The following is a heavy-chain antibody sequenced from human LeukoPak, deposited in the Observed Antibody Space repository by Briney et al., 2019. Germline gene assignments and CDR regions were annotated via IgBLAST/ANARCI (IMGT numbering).Heavy chain of an antibody. CDR3: ARGGGYYGSGSYYYMDV. J-gene: IGHJ6*03. CDR2: INPSGGST. Sequence: ASVKVSCKASGYTFTGYYMHWVRQAPGQGLEWMGIINPSGGSTSYAQKFQGRVTMTRDTSTSTLYMELSSLRSEDTAVYYCARGGGYYGSGSYYYMDVWGKGTTVTISS. CDR1: GYTFTGYY. D-gene: IGHD3-10*01. V-gene: IGHV1-46*01.